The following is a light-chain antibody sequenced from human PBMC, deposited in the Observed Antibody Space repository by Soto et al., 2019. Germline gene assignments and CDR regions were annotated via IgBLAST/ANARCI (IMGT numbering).Light chain of an antibody. CDR3: ASYTTTRTVK. V-gene: IGLV2-14*03. Sequence: QSALTQPASVSGSPGQSITISCTGTSSDVGGSNHVSWYQQHPDKAPRLMIYDVSNRHSRVSNRFSGSKSGNTASLTISGLQDEDEAAYYSASYTTTRTVKFGGGTKLTVL. J-gene: IGLJ2*01. CDR2: DVS. CDR1: SSDVGGSNH.